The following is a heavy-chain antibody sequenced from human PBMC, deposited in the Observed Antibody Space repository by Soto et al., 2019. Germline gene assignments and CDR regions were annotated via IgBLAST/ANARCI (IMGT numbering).Heavy chain of an antibody. D-gene: IGHD1-1*01. CDR1: GFTFSNYA. CDR3: AKVFSPERGNYFDY. Sequence: LRLSCAASGFTFSNYAMNWVRQAPGKGLEWVSAISNSFSDGNTHYADSVKGRFTISRDNDKNTVFLEMNSLRAEDTAVYYCAKVFSPERGNYFDYWGQGTLVTVSS. J-gene: IGHJ4*02. V-gene: IGHV3-23*01. CDR2: ISNSFSDGNT.